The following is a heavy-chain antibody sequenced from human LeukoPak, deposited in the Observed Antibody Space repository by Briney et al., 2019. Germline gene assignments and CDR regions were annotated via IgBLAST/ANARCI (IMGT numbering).Heavy chain of an antibody. CDR3: ARVSYGDYHVDY. J-gene: IGHJ4*02. D-gene: IGHD4-17*01. CDR1: GFTFSSYE. Sequence: PGGSLRLSCAASGFTFSSYEMNWVRQAPGKGLEWVSYISSSGSTIYYADSVKGRFTISRDNAKNSLYLQMNSLRAEDTAVYYCARVSYGDYHVDYWGQGTVVTVSS. CDR2: ISSSGSTI. V-gene: IGHV3-48*03.